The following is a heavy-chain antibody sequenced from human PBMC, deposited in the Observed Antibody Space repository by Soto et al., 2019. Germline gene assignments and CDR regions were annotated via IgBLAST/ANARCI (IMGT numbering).Heavy chain of an antibody. CDR3: AREVPSRYFDL. CDR2: INHSGST. D-gene: IGHD1-1*01. CDR1: GASFSDSY. V-gene: IGHV4-34*01. Sequence: QVRLQQWGAGLLKPSETLSLTCAVYGASFSDSYWNWIRQPPGKGLEWIGEINHSGSTIYNTSLESRVTISLDTSRKQCTLKMWSATAADTAVYYCAREVPSRYFDLWGRGTPVTVSS. J-gene: IGHJ2*01.